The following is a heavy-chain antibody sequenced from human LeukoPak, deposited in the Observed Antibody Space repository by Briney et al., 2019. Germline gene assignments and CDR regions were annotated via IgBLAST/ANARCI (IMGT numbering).Heavy chain of an antibody. CDR3: VRELAVARAAFDM. D-gene: IGHD6-19*01. CDR2: INHRGGT. V-gene: IGHV4-34*01. J-gene: IGHJ3*02. CDR1: GGSFSGYY. Sequence: SETLSLTCAVYGGSFSGYYWSWIRQPPGRGLEWIGEINHRGGTNYNPSLKSRVSISVDTSKNQFSLNLRSVTAADTAVYYCVRELAVARAAFDMWGQGTMVTVSS.